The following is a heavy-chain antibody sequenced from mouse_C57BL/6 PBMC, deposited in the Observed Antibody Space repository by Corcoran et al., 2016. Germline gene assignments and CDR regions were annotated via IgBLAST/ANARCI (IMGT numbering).Heavy chain of an antibody. Sequence: QVQLKQSGAELVRPGASVKLSCKASGYTFTDYYINWVKQRPGQGLEWIARIYPGSGNTYYNEKFKGKATLTAEKSSSTAYMQLSSLTSEDSAVYFCARERAYYGRGFAYWGQGTLVTVSA. D-gene: IGHD1-1*01. J-gene: IGHJ3*01. V-gene: IGHV1-76*01. CDR3: ARERAYYGRGFAY. CDR1: GYTFTDYY. CDR2: IYPGSGNT.